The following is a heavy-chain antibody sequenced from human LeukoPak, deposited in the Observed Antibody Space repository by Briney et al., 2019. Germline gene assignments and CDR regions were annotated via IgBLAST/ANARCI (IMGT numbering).Heavy chain of an antibody. Sequence: SETLSLTCAVYGGSFSGYYWSWIRRPPGKGLEWIGEINHSGSTNYNPSLKSRVTISVDTSKNQFSLKLSSVTAADTAVYYCTSRTYYYGMDVWGQGTTVTVSS. CDR3: TSRTYYYGMDV. J-gene: IGHJ6*02. CDR1: GGSFSGYY. CDR2: INHSGST. V-gene: IGHV4-34*01. D-gene: IGHD2-2*01.